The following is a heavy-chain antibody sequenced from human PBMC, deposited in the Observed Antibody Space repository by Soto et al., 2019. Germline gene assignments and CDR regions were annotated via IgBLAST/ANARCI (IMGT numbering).Heavy chain of an antibody. J-gene: IGHJ4*02. Sequence: EVQLVESGGGLVQPGGSLRLSCAASGFTFSSYWMSWVRQAPGKGLEWVANIKQDGSEKYYVDSVKGRFTISRDNAKNSLYLQMNSLRAEDTAVYYSVGAVTTYPYFDYWGQGTLVTVSS. D-gene: IGHD4-17*01. CDR1: GFTFSSYW. CDR2: IKQDGSEK. CDR3: VGAVTTYPYFDY. V-gene: IGHV3-7*01.